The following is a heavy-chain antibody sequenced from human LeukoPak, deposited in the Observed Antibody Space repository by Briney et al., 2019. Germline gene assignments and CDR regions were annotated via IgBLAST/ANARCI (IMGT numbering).Heavy chain of an antibody. V-gene: IGHV3-21*01. CDR3: AREEQQMFDY. CDR1: GFTFSTYS. J-gene: IGHJ4*02. D-gene: IGHD1-26*01. Sequence: GGSLRLSCAASGFTFSTYSMNWVRQAPGKGLEWVSSIGGSSISIYYADSVRGRFTISRDNAKNSLYLQMNSLRAEDTAVYFCAREEQQMFDYWGQGTLVTVSS. CDR2: IGGSSISI.